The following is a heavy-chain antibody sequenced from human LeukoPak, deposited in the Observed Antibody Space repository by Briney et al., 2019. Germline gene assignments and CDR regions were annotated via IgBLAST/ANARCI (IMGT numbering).Heavy chain of an antibody. Sequence: SGGSLRLSCAASGFTFDDYAMHWVRHAPGKGLEWVSGISWNSGSIGYADSVKGRFTISRDNAKNSLYLQMNSLRAEDTALYYCAKAVRGYYDTLTGLDYWGQGTLVTVSS. CDR1: GFTFDDYA. D-gene: IGHD3-9*01. CDR3: AKAVRGYYDTLTGLDY. CDR2: ISWNSGSI. V-gene: IGHV3-9*01. J-gene: IGHJ4*02.